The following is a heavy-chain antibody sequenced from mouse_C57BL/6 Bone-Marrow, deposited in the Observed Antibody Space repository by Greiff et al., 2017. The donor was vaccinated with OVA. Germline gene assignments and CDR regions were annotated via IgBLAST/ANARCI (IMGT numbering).Heavy chain of an antibody. D-gene: IGHD6-1*01. CDR3: ARVKAAFDY. V-gene: IGHV1-50*01. CDR1: GYTFTSYW. J-gene: IGHJ2*01. CDR2: IDPSDSYT. Sequence: VQLQQPGAELVKPGASVKLSCKASGYTFTSYWMQWVKQRPGQGLEWIGEIDPSDSYTNYNQKFKGKATLTVDTSSSTAYLQLSSLTSEDSAVYYCARVKAAFDYWGQGTTLTVSS.